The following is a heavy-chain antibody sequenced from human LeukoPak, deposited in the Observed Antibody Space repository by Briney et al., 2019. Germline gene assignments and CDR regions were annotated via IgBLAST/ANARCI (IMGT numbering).Heavy chain of an antibody. Sequence: GRSLRLSCAASGFTFSTYAMHWVRQAPGKGLEWVAVISYDGSNKYYADSVKGRFTISRDNSKNTLHLQMNSLRAEDTAVYYCARRKEELRDGGYVGGALGYWGQGTLVTVSS. CDR1: GFTFSTYA. CDR2: ISYDGSNK. V-gene: IGHV3-30-3*01. D-gene: IGHD5-12*01. J-gene: IGHJ4*02. CDR3: ARRKEELRDGGYVGGALGY.